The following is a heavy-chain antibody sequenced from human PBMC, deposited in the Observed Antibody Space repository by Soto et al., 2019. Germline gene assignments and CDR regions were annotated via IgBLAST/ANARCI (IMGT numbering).Heavy chain of an antibody. J-gene: IGHJ4*02. CDR3: ARYRREAVAGYTLDN. CDR2: VYNSGST. Sequence: SETQSLTCTVSGGSISSNYWTWIRQPPGKGLEWIGYVYNSGSTNYNPSLKSRVTISEDTSKSQFSLKVNSMTAADTAVYYCARYRREAVAGYTLDNWGKGILVTASS. CDR1: GGSISSNY. D-gene: IGHD6-13*01. V-gene: IGHV4-59*01.